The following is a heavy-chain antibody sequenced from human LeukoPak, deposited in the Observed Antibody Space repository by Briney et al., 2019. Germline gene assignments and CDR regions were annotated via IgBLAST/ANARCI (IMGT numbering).Heavy chain of an antibody. CDR1: GFTFSSYA. CDR3: AKDGGTYYYDSSGYSWGY. V-gene: IGHV3-23*01. D-gene: IGHD3-22*01. CDR2: ISGSGGST. J-gene: IGHJ4*02. Sequence: PGGSLRLSCAASGFTFSSYAMSWVRQAPGKGLEWVSAISGSGGSTYYADSVKGRFTISRDNSKNTLYLQMNSLRAEGTAVYYCAKDGGTYYYDSSGYSWGYWGQGTLVTVSS.